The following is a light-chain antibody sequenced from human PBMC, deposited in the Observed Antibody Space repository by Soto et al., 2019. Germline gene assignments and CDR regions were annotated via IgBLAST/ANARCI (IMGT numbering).Light chain of an antibody. V-gene: IGLV2-14*01. Sequence: QSALTQPASVSGSPGQSITISCTGTSSDVGGYNYVSWYQQHPGKAPKLMIYEVSNRPSGVSNRFSGSKSGNTASPTISGRQAEDEADYYCSSYTSSSTQVFGTGTKVTVL. CDR3: SSYTSSSTQV. CDR2: EVS. J-gene: IGLJ1*01. CDR1: SSDVGGYNY.